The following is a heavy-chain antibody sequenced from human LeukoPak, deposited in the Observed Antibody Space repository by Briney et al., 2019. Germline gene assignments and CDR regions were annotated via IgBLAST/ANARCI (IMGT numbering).Heavy chain of an antibody. CDR2: INHSGST. V-gene: IGHV4-34*01. J-gene: IGHJ4*02. Sequence: SETLSLTCAVYGGSFSGYYWSWIRQPPGKGLEWIGEINHSGSTNYNPSLKSRVTISVDTSKNQFSLKLSSATAADTAVYYCARGGGSKLQYQREDYFDYWGQGTLVTVSS. D-gene: IGHD4-11*01. CDR1: GGSFSGYY. CDR3: ARGGGSKLQYQREDYFDY.